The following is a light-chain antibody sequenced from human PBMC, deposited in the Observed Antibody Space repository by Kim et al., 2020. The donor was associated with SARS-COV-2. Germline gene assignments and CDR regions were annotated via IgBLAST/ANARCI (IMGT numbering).Light chain of an antibody. CDR1: QTINNK. V-gene: IGKV3-15*01. J-gene: IGKJ1*01. CDR3: QQSNDWPPLT. Sequence: SPGERATLSCRARQTINNKLVWYQPKPGQAPRLLIYDATTRATGVPARFIGSGSETDFTLTISSLQSEDFAVYYCQQSNDWPPLTFGQGTKVDIK. CDR2: DAT.